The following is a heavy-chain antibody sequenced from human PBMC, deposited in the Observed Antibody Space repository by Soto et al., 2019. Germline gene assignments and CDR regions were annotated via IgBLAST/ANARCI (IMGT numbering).Heavy chain of an antibody. CDR3: AKGRVCSGGSCHKENPVDYYYMDV. CDR2: ISGSGGST. J-gene: IGHJ6*03. D-gene: IGHD2-15*01. Sequence: PGGSLRLSCAASGFTFSSYAMSWVRQAPGKGLEWVSAISGSGGSTYYADSVKGRFTISRDNSKNTLYLQMNSLRAEDTAVYYCAKGRVCSGGSCHKENPVDYYYMDVWGKGTTVTVSS. V-gene: IGHV3-23*01. CDR1: GFTFSSYA.